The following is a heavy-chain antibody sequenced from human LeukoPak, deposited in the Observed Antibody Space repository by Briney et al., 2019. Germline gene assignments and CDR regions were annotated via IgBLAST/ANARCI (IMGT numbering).Heavy chain of an antibody. CDR2: VYTSENI. CDR1: GYSISSYY. CDR3: ARDLITMVRGVIRSSGWFDP. V-gene: IGHV4-4*07. J-gene: IGHJ5*02. Sequence: ASETLSLTCAVSGYSISSYYWSWIRQPAGRGLEWIGRVYTSENINYNPSLKSRVTMSVDTSKNQFSLKLTSVTAADTAVYYCARDLITMVRGVIRSSGWFDPWGQGTLVTVSS. D-gene: IGHD3-10*01.